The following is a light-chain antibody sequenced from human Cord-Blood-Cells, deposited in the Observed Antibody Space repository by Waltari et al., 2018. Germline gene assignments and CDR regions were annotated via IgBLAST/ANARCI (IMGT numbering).Light chain of an antibody. CDR2: KDS. CDR1: ALPKPY. CDR3: QSADSSGTYV. V-gene: IGLV3-25*02. Sequence: SYELTRPPSVSVSPGQTARITCSGDALPKPYAYWYQQKPGQAPVLVIYKDSERPSGIPERFSGSSSGTTVTLTISGVQAEDEADYYCQSADSSGTYVFGTGTKVTVL. J-gene: IGLJ1*01.